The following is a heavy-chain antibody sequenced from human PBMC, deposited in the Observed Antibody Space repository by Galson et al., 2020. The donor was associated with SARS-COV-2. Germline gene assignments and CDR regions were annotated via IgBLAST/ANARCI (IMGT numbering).Heavy chain of an antibody. CDR2: IWFDGSNK. CDR1: GFSFSSYG. Sequence: GESLKISCAASGFSFSSYGMHWVRQAPGTGLEWVAVIWFDGSNKYYVEPVKGRFTISRDNSKNTLYLQMNSLRAEDTAVYYCARDSGLSRYFDYWGQGTLVTVSS. CDR3: ARDSGLSRYFDY. D-gene: IGHD2-2*01. V-gene: IGHV3-33*01. J-gene: IGHJ4*02.